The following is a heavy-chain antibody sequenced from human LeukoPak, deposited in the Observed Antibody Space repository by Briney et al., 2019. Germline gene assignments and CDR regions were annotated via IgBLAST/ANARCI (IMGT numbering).Heavy chain of an antibody. CDR3: AKSAAAAGTDWFDP. J-gene: IGHJ5*02. D-gene: IGHD6-13*01. CDR2: ISYDGSNK. CDR1: GFTFSSYG. Sequence: GGSLRLSCAASGFTFSSYGMHWVRRAPGKGLEWVAVISYDGSNKYYADSVKGRFTISRDNSKNTLYLQMNSLRAEDTAVYYCAKSAAAAGTDWFDPWGQGTLVTVSS. V-gene: IGHV3-30*18.